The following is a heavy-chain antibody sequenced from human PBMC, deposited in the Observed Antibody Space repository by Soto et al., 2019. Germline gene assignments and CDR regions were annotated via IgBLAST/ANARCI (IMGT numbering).Heavy chain of an antibody. Sequence: EELLLESGGDLVQPGGSLRLSCAASGFSFRSYAMSWVRQAPGKGLEWVSTITGGGDGTYYANSVKGRFTISRDSSKIVLYPQMSSLRAEDTAIYYCAKGSYSGYAYFYYYAMDVWGQGTTVTVSS. CDR2: ITGGGDGT. CDR1: GFSFRSYA. D-gene: IGHD5-12*01. V-gene: IGHV3-23*01. J-gene: IGHJ6*02. CDR3: AKGSYSGYAYFYYYAMDV.